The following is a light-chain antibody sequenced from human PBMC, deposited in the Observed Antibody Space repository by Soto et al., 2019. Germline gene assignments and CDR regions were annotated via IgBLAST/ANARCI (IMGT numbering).Light chain of an antibody. CDR3: QQYNSFPYT. CDR2: AAS. CDR1: QAIYHY. Sequence: DIQVTQSPSSLSASVGDRVTITCRASQAIYHYLAWFQQMPGKAPKPLLYAASSLQSGVPPKFTGSGFGTDFTLTISSLQREDSETCYCQQYNSFPYTFGQGTKVEVK. J-gene: IGKJ2*01. V-gene: IGKV1-16*02.